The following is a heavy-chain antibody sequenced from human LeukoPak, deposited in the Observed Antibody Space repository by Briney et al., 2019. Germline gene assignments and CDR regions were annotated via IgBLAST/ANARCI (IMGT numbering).Heavy chain of an antibody. CDR3: AKSEWDYYDSSGYYPVLD. CDR2: ISGSGGNT. V-gene: IGHV3-23*01. J-gene: IGHJ4*02. D-gene: IGHD3-22*01. Sequence: GGSLRLSCAASGFTFSSYAMSWVRQAPGKGLEWVSAISGSGGNTYYADSVKGRFTISRDNSKNTLYLQMNSLRAEDTAVYYCAKSEWDYYDSSGYYPVLDWGQGTLVTVSS. CDR1: GFTFSSYA.